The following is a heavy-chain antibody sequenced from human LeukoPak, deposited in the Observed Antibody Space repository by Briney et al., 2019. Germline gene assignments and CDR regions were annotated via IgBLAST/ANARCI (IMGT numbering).Heavy chain of an antibody. J-gene: IGHJ5*02. CDR2: IYTSGST. D-gene: IGHD2-21*01. Sequence: PSETLSLTCTVSGGSISSYYWSWIRQPPGKGLEWIGYIYTSGSTNYNPSLKSRVTISVDTSKNQFSLELSSVTAADTAVYYCARQKSSGDGWFDPWGQGTLVTVSS. CDR3: ARQKSSGDGWFDP. V-gene: IGHV4-4*09. CDR1: GGSISSYY.